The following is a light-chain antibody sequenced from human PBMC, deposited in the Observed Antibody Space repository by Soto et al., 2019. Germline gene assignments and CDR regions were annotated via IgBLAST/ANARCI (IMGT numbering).Light chain of an antibody. CDR2: DVS. CDR3: MKSIPLPMT. V-gene: IGKV2D-29*01. CDR1: QSLLHSDGKTY. Sequence: DIVMTQTPLSLSVTPGQPASISCKSSQSLLHSDGKTYLYWYLQKPGQPPQLLIYDVSNRFSGVQDRFSGRGSGTHFTRKISRVGTEDVGADCCMKSIPLPMTFGVGPRVDIK. J-gene: IGKJ4*01.